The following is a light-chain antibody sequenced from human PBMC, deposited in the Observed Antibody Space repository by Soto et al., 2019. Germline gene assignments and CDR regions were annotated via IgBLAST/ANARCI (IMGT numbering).Light chain of an antibody. Sequence: EIVLPQSPGTLSLSPGERATLSCRASQSVSSSYLAWYQQKPGQAPRLLIYGASNRATGIPDRFSGSASGTDFTLTISRLEPEDFAVYYCQQYGSSPAFGQGTKVEIK. CDR3: QQYGSSPA. J-gene: IGKJ1*01. CDR1: QSVSSSY. V-gene: IGKV3-20*01. CDR2: GAS.